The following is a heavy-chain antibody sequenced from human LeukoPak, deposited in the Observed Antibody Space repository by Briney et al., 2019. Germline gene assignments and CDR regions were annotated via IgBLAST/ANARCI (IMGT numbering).Heavy chain of an antibody. J-gene: IGHJ4*02. V-gene: IGHV3-9*01. Sequence: GGSLRLSCAASGFTFDDYAMHWVRQAPGKGLEWVSGISWNSGSIGYADSVKGRFTISRDNSKNTLFLQMNSLRAEDTAVYYCAKRGSVGTLGHFDYWGQGTLVTVSS. CDR2: ISWNSGSI. CDR1: GFTFDDYA. D-gene: IGHD6-13*01. CDR3: AKRGSVGTLGHFDY.